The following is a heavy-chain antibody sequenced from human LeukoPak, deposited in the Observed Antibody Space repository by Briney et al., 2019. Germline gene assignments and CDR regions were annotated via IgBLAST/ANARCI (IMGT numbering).Heavy chain of an antibody. CDR3: ASGLWSGYSGIDY. D-gene: IGHD3-3*01. CDR2: IYHSGST. Sequence: PSGTLSLTCTVSGYSISSGYYWGWIRQPPGKGLEWIGSIYHSGSTYYNPSLKSRVTILVDTSKNQFSLKLSSVTAADTAVYYCASGLWSGYSGIDYWGQGTLVTVSS. J-gene: IGHJ4*02. V-gene: IGHV4-38-2*02. CDR1: GYSISSGYY.